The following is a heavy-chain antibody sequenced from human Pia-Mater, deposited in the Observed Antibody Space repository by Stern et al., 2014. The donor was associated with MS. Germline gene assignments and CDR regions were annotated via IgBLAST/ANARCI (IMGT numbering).Heavy chain of an antibody. CDR3: ARRSSLGGFFDY. CDR2: LNNDGSRT. Sequence: EMQLVGSGGGLVQPGGSLRLSCAASGFTFSGYWMHWVRQAPGKGLVWVARLNNDGSRTNYADSVKGRFTISRDNARNTLYLQMNGLRAEDTAVYYCARRSSLGGFFDYWGHGTLVTVSS. J-gene: IGHJ4*01. CDR1: GFTFSGYW. V-gene: IGHV3-74*01. D-gene: IGHD3-16*01.